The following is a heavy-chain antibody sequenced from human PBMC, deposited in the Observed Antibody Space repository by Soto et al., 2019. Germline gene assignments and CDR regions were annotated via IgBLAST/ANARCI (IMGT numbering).Heavy chain of an antibody. J-gene: IGHJ4*02. Sequence: GGSLRLSCAASGFTFSSYAMSWVRQAPGKGLEWVSAISGSGGSTYYADSVKGRFTISRDNSKNTLYLQMNSLRAEDTAVYYCAKGALTYDFWSGYYSRPLALDYWGQGTLVTVSS. CDR1: GFTFSSYA. CDR3: AKGALTYDFWSGYYSRPLALDY. D-gene: IGHD3-3*01. V-gene: IGHV3-23*01. CDR2: ISGSGGST.